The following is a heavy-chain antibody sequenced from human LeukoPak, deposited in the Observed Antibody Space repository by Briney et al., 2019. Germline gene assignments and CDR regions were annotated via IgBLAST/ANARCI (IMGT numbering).Heavy chain of an antibody. Sequence: GGSLRLSCAASGFTFSSYEMNWVRQAPGKGLEWVSYISSSGSTIYYADSVKGRFTISRDNAKNSLYLQMNSLRAEDTAVYYCARVVGITDYGSGSYSPYDWFDPWGQGTLVTVSS. D-gene: IGHD3-10*01. CDR3: ARVVGITDYGSGSYSPYDWFDP. V-gene: IGHV3-48*03. J-gene: IGHJ5*02. CDR2: ISSSGSTI. CDR1: GFTFSSYE.